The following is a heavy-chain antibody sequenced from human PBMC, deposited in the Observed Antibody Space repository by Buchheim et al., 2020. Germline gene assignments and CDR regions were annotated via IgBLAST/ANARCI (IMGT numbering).Heavy chain of an antibody. D-gene: IGHD3-3*01. V-gene: IGHV3-13*04. CDR3: ARASITIFGVEPARGMDV. J-gene: IGHJ6*02. CDR1: GFTFSSYD. CDR2: IGTAGDT. Sequence: EVQLVESGGGLVQPGGSLRLSCAASGFTFSSYDMHWVRQATGKGLEWVSAIGTAGDTYYPGSVKGRFTIPRENAKNSWYLQMNSLRAGDTAVYYCARASITIFGVEPARGMDVWGQGTT.